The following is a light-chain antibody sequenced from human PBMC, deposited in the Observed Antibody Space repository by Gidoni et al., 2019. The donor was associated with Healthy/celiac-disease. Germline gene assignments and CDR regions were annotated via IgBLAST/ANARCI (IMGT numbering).Light chain of an antibody. CDR1: NIGSKS. J-gene: IGLJ3*02. CDR2: DAS. CDR3: QVWDSSSDHHWV. V-gene: IGLV3-21*02. Sequence: SDVLTQPPSGSVAPGQTARITCGGNNIGSKSVHWYQQKPGQAPVLVVYDASDRPSGIPERFSGSNSGNTATLPISRVEAGDEADYYCQVWDSSSDHHWVFGGGTKLTVL.